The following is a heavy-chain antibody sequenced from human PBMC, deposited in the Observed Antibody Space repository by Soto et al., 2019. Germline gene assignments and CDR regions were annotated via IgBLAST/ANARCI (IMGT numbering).Heavy chain of an antibody. D-gene: IGHD6-13*01. Sequence: QLQLQESGPGLVKPSETLSLTCTVSGGSISSSSYYWGWIRQPPGKGLEWIGSIYYSGSTYYNPSLKSRVTISVDTSKNQFSLKLSSVTAADTAVYYCARPNSSSWPNNWFDPWGQGTLVTVSS. CDR2: IYYSGST. V-gene: IGHV4-39*01. CDR3: ARPNSSSWPNNWFDP. J-gene: IGHJ5*02. CDR1: GGSISSSSYY.